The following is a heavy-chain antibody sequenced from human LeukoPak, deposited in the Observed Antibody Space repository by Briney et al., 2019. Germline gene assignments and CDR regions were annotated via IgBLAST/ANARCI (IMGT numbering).Heavy chain of an antibody. V-gene: IGHV3-74*01. CDR1: GFTFSSYW. Sequence: GGSLRLSCAASGFTFSSYWMHWVRQAPGKGLVWVSRTNSDGSSTSYADSVKGRFTISRDNAKNTLYLQMNSLRAEDTAVYYCARDLFAAATPYDAFDIWGQGTMVTVSS. CDR3: ARDLFAAATPYDAFDI. CDR2: TNSDGSST. D-gene: IGHD2-15*01. J-gene: IGHJ3*02.